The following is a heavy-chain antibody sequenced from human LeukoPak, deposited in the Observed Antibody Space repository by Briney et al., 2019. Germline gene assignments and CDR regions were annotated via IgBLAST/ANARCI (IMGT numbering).Heavy chain of an antibody. CDR3: ARDMPHNCFDP. CDR1: GASFTNYY. V-gene: IGHV1-46*01. J-gene: IGHJ5*02. D-gene: IGHD2-2*01. Sequence: ASVKVSCKASGASFTNYYIHWVRQAPGQGLEWVGLIYPGGGWTNYAQKFQGRVTMTTDTSTGTVYMELSSLRSEDTAVYCCARDMPHNCFDPWGQGTLVTVSP. CDR2: IYPGGGWT.